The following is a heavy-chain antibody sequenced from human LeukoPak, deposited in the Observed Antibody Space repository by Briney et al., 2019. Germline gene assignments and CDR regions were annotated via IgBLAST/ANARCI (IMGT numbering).Heavy chain of an antibody. V-gene: IGHV1-46*01. CDR3: ARGPRGADGLYYFDY. CDR2: INPSGGST. J-gene: IGHJ4*02. D-gene: IGHD2-21*02. CDR1: GYPFTTYY. Sequence: ASVKVSCKASGYPFTTYYVQWVRQAPGQGPEWMGIINPSGGSTTYAQKFQGRVTITRGTSTTTVYMELSTLTSDDTAMYYCARGPRGADGLYYFDYWGQGTLVTVSS.